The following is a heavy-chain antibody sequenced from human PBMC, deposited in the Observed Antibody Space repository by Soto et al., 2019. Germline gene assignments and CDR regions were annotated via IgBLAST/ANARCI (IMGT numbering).Heavy chain of an antibody. Sequence: SETLSLTCTVSGDSIRSSSYFGVWIRQPPGKGLEWVGSIYDSGSTYYNPSLKSRVTISADTSKNQFSLKLNSVTAADTAVYYCARPPTAKLDAFEIWGQGTMVTVSS. J-gene: IGHJ3*02. CDR3: ARPPTAKLDAFEI. CDR2: IYDSGST. CDR1: GDSIRSSSYF. V-gene: IGHV4-39*01.